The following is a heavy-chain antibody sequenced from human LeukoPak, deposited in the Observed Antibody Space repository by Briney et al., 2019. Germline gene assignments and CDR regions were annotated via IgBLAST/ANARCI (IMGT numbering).Heavy chain of an antibody. D-gene: IGHD6-6*01. CDR2: IRYDGSNK. Sequence: PGGSLRLSCAASGFTFSNYGIHWVRQAPGKGLAWVAFIRYDGSNKYYADSVKGRFTISRDKAKNTLYLQMNSLRAEDTAVYYCAKDSSFKQLASYLDYWGQGTLVTVSS. CDR3: AKDSSFKQLASYLDY. V-gene: IGHV3-30*02. J-gene: IGHJ4*02. CDR1: GFTFSNYG.